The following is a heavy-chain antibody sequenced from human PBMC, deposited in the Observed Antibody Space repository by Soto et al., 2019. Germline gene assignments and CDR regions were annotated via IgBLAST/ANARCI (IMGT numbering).Heavy chain of an antibody. J-gene: IGHJ4*02. CDR1: GASISSSSYY. CDR3: ARVNYYDSSGYCDY. V-gene: IGHV4-39*07. Sequence: SETLSLTCTVSGASISSSSYYWGWIRQPPGKGLAWIGNIYYSGSTYSNPSLKSRVTISVDRSKNQFSLKLSSVTAADTAVYYCARVNYYDSSGYCDYWGQGTLVTVSS. CDR2: IYYSGST. D-gene: IGHD3-22*01.